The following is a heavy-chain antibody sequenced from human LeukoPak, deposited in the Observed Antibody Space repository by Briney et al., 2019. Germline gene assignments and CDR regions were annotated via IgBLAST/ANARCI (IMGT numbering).Heavy chain of an antibody. V-gene: IGHV3-30*02. Sequence: GGSLRLSCAASGFTFSSYGMHWVRQAPGKGLEWVAFIRYDGSNKYYADSVKGRFTISRDNSKNTLYLQMNSLRAEDTAVYYCARVGSYYYYYMDVWGKGTTVTVSS. CDR3: ARVGSYYYYYMDV. CDR2: IRYDGSNK. J-gene: IGHJ6*03. CDR1: GFTFSSYG.